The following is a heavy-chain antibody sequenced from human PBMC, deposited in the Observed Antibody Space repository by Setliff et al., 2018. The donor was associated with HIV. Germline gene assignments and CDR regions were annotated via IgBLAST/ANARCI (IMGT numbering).Heavy chain of an antibody. CDR3: ASQWAERVMDV. CDR1: GSISSSSYY. CDR2: IYYSGST. D-gene: IGHD1-26*01. V-gene: IGHV4-39*01. Sequence: SETLSLTCTVSGSISSSSYYWGWIRQPPGKGLEWIGTIYYSGSTYYNPSLKSRVTISVDTSKNQFSLKLSSVTAADTAVYYCASQWAERVMDVWGNGTTVTVSS. J-gene: IGHJ6*03.